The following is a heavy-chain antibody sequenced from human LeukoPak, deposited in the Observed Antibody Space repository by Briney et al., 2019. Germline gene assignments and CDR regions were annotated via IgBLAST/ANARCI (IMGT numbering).Heavy chain of an antibody. D-gene: IGHD3-16*01. CDR1: GLTFNSHW. CDR3: ATQQGGDPGY. CDR2: ITNDGSST. V-gene: IGHV3-74*01. J-gene: IGHJ4*02. Sequence: GGSLRLSCAASGLTFNSHWMHWVRQAPGKGLVWVSRITNDGSSTTYADSVKSRFTISRDNAKNMLYLQVNSLRAEDAAVYYCATQQGGDPGYWGQGTLVTVSS.